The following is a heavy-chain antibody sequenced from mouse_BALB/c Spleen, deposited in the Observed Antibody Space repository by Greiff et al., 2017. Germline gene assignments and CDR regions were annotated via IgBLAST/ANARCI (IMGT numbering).Heavy chain of an antibody. CDR3: GSGYDVDYAMDY. J-gene: IGHJ4*01. CDR2: INPYNGDT. Sequence: VHVKQSGPELVKPGASVKISCKASGYSFTGYFMNWVKQSHGKSLEWIGRINPYNGDTFYNQKFKGKATLTVDKSSSTAHMELLSLTSEDSAVYYCGSGYDVDYAMDYWGQGTSVTVSS. CDR1: GYSFTGYF. V-gene: IGHV1-37*01. D-gene: IGHD2-14*01.